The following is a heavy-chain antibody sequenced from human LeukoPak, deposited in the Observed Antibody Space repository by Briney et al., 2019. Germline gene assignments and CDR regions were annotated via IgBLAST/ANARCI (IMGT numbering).Heavy chain of an antibody. J-gene: IGHJ5*02. V-gene: IGHV4-31*03. CDR2: IYYSGST. CDR1: GGSISSGGYY. CDR3: AREMDYYDSDTCYLQWFDP. Sequence: SSETLSLTCTVSGGSISSGGYYWSWIRQHPGKGLEWIGYIYYSGSTSYNPSLKSRVTISLDTSRNQFSLNLSSVTAADTAVYYCAREMDYYDSDTCYLQWFDPWGQGTLVTVSS. D-gene: IGHD3-22*01.